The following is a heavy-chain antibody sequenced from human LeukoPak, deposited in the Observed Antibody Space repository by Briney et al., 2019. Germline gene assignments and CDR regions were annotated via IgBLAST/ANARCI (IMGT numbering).Heavy chain of an antibody. CDR2: IYSSAST. CDR3: ARGVGGNWNDVTFDY. J-gene: IGHJ4*02. V-gene: IGHV4-30-4*01. Sequence: SQTLSLTCTVSGGTISSGDYYWSWIRQPPGKGLEWFGYIYSSASTYYNPSLKRRVTISVDTSKNQFSLKLSSVTAADTAVYYCARGVGGNWNDVTFDYWGQGTLVTASS. CDR1: GGTISSGDYY. D-gene: IGHD1-20*01.